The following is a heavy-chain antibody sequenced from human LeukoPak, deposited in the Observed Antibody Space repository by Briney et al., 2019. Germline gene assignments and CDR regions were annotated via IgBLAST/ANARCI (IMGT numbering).Heavy chain of an antibody. CDR1: GFMFSDYY. CDR2: ISDNSIAI. V-gene: IGHV3-11*04. Sequence: GGSLRLSCAASGFMFSDYYMTWIRQAPGKGLEWVSYISDNSIAIYYADSVKGRFTISRDNAKNSLYLQMNSLRAEDTAVYYCARDPGLRRDSYNYDYWGQGTLVTVSS. D-gene: IGHD5-24*01. J-gene: IGHJ4*02. CDR3: ARDPGLRRDSYNYDY.